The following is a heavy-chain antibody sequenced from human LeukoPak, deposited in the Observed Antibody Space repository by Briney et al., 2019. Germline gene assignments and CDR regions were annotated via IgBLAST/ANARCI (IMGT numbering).Heavy chain of an antibody. CDR3: ASGPTQWFGELLGLDY. CDR1: GFTFSSYA. CDR2: ISYDGSNK. Sequence: GGSLRLSCAASGFTFSSYAMHWVRQAPGKGLEWVAVISYDGSNKYYADSVKGRFTISRDNSKNTLYLQMNSLRAEDTAVYYCASGPTQWFGELLGLDYWGQGTLVTVSS. V-gene: IGHV3-30-3*01. D-gene: IGHD3-10*01. J-gene: IGHJ4*02.